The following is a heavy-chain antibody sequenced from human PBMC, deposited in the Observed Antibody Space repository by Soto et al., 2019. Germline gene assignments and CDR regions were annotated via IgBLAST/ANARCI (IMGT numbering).Heavy chain of an antibody. CDR3: ARSGSGGYDPGYYYYGMDV. J-gene: IGHJ6*02. CDR2: ISAYNGNT. D-gene: IGHD5-12*01. V-gene: IGHV1-18*01. CDR1: GYTFTSYG. Sequence: ASVKVSCKASGYTFTSYGISWVRQAPGQGLEWMGWISAYNGNTNYAQKLQGRVTMTTDTSTSTAYMELRSLRSDDTAVYYCARSGSGGYDPGYYYYGMDVWGQGTTVTVSS.